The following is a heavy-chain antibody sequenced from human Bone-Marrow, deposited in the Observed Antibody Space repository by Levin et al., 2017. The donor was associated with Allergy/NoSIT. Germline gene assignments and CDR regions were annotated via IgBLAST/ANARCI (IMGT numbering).Heavy chain of an antibody. Sequence: PSETLSLTCTVSGGSISDRDFYWGWIRQPPGKGLEWFGNIYYGGNTYYKPSLSSRVTISVDTSKNQFSLKLNSVTAADTAVYSCARSPCSGGSCLYWYFDLWGRGALVTVSP. CDR2: IYYGGNT. D-gene: IGHD2-15*01. J-gene: IGHJ2*01. CDR1: GGSISDRDFY. CDR3: ARSPCSGGSCLYWYFDL. V-gene: IGHV4-39*01.